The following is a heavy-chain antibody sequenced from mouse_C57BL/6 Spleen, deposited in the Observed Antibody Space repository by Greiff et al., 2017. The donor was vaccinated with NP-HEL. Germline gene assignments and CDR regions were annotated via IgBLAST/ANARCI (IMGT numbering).Heavy chain of an antibody. CDR3: ARKRLYDYDDAMDY. D-gene: IGHD2-4*01. J-gene: IGHJ4*01. CDR1: GYTFTSYW. V-gene: IGHV1-72*01. CDR2: IDPNSGGT. Sequence: QVHVKQPGAELVKPGASVKLSCKASGYTFTSYWMHWVKQRPGRGLEWIGRIDPNSGGTKYNEKFKSKATLTVDKPSSTAYMQLSSLTSEDSAVYYCARKRLYDYDDAMDYWGQGTSVTVSS.